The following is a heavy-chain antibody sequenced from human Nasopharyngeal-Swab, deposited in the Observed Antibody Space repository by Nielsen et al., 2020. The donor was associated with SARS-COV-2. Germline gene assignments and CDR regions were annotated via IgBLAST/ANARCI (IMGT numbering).Heavy chain of an antibody. CDR1: GGSFSDYS. CDR3: ARGVSGIVPAPVLGLGPYYSYYYMDV. Sequence: SETLSLTCAVFGGSFSDYSWNGFRQPPGKGLEWFGEIPHTGSTNYNPSLRSQVSASVDTSKRQFSLRLSSVTAAETAVYYCARGVSGIVPAPVLGLGPYYSYYYMDVWGKGTTVTVSS. CDR2: IPHTGST. V-gene: IGHV4-34*01. D-gene: IGHD2-8*01. J-gene: IGHJ6*03.